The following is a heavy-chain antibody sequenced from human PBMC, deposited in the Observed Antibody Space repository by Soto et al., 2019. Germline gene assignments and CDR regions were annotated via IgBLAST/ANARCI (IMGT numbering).Heavy chain of an antibody. D-gene: IGHD3-9*01. V-gene: IGHV4-39*01. CDR1: GATISSSSYY. CDR3: ATNPYFY. CDR2: FYYSGST. Sequence: SETLSLTCTVSGATISSSSYYWCWIRHPPGKGLEWIVYFYYSGSTYYNPSLKSRVTISVDTSKNQFSLMLSSVTATDTAVYYCATNPYFYWVQGTLVTVSS. J-gene: IGHJ4*02.